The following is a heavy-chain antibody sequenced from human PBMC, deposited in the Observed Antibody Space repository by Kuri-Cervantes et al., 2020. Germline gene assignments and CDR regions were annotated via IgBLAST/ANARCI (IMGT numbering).Heavy chain of an antibody. D-gene: IGHD3-10*01. CDR2: IYYSGTT. CDR1: GGSISSSSYY. J-gene: IGHJ4*02. V-gene: IGHV4-39*01. CDR3: ARRSDVLLWFGES. Sequence: SETLSLTCTVSGGSISSSSYYWAWIRQPPGMGLEWVGSIYYSGTTYYNPSLKSRLTISEDTPKNQFSLKLSSVTAADTAVYYCARRSDVLLWFGESWGQGTLVTVSS.